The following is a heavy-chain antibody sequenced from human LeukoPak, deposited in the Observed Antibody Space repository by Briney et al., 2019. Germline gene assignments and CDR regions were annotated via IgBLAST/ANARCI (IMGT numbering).Heavy chain of an antibody. CDR2: ISWNSSSI. CDR1: GFTFDDYA. J-gene: IGHJ4*02. V-gene: IGHV3-9*03. Sequence: PGRSLRLSCAASGFTFDDYAMHWVRKAPGKGLEWVSGISWNSSSIGYADSVKGRFTISRDNAKSTLYLQMNSLRADDMALYYCTRASGYSSGAVDYWGQGTLVTVSS. D-gene: IGHD5-18*01. CDR3: TRASGYSSGAVDY.